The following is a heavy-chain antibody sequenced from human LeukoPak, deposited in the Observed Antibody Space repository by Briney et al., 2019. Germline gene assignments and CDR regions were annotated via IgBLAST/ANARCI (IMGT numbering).Heavy chain of an antibody. CDR3: ARTWSDSYRGGLDF. CDR1: GDSLIPYY. CDR2: VSYNGNT. J-gene: IGHJ4*02. Sequence: PSETLSLTCTVSGDSLIPYYWNWIRQTPGRGLEWIGCVSYNGNTNYNPSLESRVTISVDTSKNQFSLRLTSATTADTAVYYCARTWSDSYRGGLDFWGQGTQVTVSS. D-gene: IGHD3-3*01. V-gene: IGHV4-59*01.